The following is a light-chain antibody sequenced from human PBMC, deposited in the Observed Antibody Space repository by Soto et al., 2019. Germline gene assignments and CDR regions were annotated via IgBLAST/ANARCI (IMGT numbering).Light chain of an antibody. J-gene: IGLJ3*02. CDR3: AVVDDSLNFLWV. CDR1: SSNIGKNT. V-gene: IGLV1-44*01. Sequence: QSVLTQPPSASGTPGQRVIISCSGSSSNIGKNTVNWYRQFPGTAPKLLIYSNNQRPSGVPDRFSGSKSGTSASLAISGLQSEDEADYYCAVVDDSLNFLWVFGGGTKVTVL. CDR2: SNN.